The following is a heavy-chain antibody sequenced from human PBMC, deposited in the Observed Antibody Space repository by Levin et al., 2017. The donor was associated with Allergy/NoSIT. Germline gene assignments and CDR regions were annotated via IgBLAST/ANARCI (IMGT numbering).Heavy chain of an antibody. CDR2: IYYSGET. J-gene: IGHJ4*02. CDR3: VRAQTGYVSPFDF. CDR1: GGSTRLGGYY. D-gene: IGHD3-9*01. V-gene: IGHV4-31*03. Sequence: SQTLSLTCSVSGGSTRLGGYYWGWIRQHPVKGLGWLGYIYYSGETFYNPSVESRLVISHDTSENQFSLKLTSLTAADTAVYYCVRAQTGYVSPFDFWGPGTLVTVSS.